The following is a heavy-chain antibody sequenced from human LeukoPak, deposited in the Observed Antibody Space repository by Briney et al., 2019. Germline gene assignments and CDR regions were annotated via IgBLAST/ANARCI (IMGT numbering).Heavy chain of an antibody. Sequence: GGSLRLSCAASGFTFSSHWMHWVRQAPGKGLVWVSRINIRGSDTTYADSVKGRFTISRDNAKNMLYLQMNSLKTEDTAVYYCARIRGYSAYDFSYWGQGTLVTVPS. J-gene: IGHJ4*02. CDR2: INIRGSDT. CDR3: ARIRGYSAYDFSY. CDR1: GFTFSSHW. V-gene: IGHV3-74*01. D-gene: IGHD5-12*01.